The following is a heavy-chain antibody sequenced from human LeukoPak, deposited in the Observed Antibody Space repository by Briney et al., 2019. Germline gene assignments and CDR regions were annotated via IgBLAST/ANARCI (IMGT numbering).Heavy chain of an antibody. CDR2: IRYDGSNK. J-gene: IGHJ5*02. V-gene: IGHV3-30*02. D-gene: IGHD4-17*01. CDR3: AKDKGDYSFWFDP. CDR1: GFTFSSYG. Sequence: GGSLRLSCAASGFTFSSYGMHWVRQAPGKGLEWVAFIRYDGSNKYYADSVKGRFTISRDNSKNTLYLQMNSLRAEDTALYYCAKDKGDYSFWFDPWGQGTLVTVSS.